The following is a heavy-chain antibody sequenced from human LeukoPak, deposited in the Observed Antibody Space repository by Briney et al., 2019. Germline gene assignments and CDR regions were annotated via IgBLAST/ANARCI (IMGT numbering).Heavy chain of an antibody. CDR1: GDFITNHH. Sequence: PSDTLSLTCTVSGDFITNHHWTWVRQSPETGLEWIAYTHHSGDTYYSPSLRSRVSMSLDTSQNQVSLSLKSVTAADTAIYYCARLWGTTVPGKRNPYHYMDVWGKGTTATVSS. J-gene: IGHJ6*03. CDR3: ARLWGTTVPGKRNPYHYMDV. D-gene: IGHD6-19*01. V-gene: IGHV4-59*07. CDR2: THHSGDT.